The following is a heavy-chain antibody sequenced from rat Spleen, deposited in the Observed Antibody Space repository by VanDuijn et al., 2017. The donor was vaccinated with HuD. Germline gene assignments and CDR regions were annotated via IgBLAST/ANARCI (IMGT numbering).Heavy chain of an antibody. CDR2: ISYDGGST. CDR3: ARRVNGVDY. D-gene: IGHD1-11*01. V-gene: IGHV5-20*01. J-gene: IGHJ2*01. CDR1: GFTFSDYN. Sequence: EVQLVESGGGLVQPGRSLKLSCAASGFTFSDYNMAWVRQAPTKGLEWVASISYDGGSTYYRDSVKGRFTISRDNAKSSLYLQMDSLRSEDTATYYCARRVNGVDYWGQGVMVTVSS.